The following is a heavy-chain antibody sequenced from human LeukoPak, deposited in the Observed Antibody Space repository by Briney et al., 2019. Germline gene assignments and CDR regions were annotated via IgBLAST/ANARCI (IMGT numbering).Heavy chain of an antibody. D-gene: IGHD6-13*01. CDR2: ISGSGAGT. CDR1: GSTFSNYA. Sequence: PGGSLRLSCAASGSTFSNYAMSWVRQAPGKGLEWVSTISGSGAGTYYADSVKGRFTISRDNSNNTLYLQMHSLRAEDTAVYYCASNTSSWSFGYWGQVALVTVSS. J-gene: IGHJ4*02. CDR3: ASNTSSWSFGY. V-gene: IGHV3-23*01.